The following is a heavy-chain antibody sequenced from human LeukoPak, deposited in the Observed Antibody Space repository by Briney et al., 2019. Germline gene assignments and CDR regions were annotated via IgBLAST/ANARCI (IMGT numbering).Heavy chain of an antibody. V-gene: IGHV4-34*01. D-gene: IGHD2-2*01. CDR2: INHSGST. CDR3: ARRRRYCSSTSCYSYYMDV. J-gene: IGHJ6*03. CDR1: GGSFSGYY. Sequence: SETLSLTCAVYGGSFSGYYWSWIRQPPGKGLEWIGEINHSGSTNYNPSLKSRVTISVDTPKNQFSLKLSSVTAADTAVYYCARRRRYCSSTSCYSYYMDVWGKGTTVTVSS.